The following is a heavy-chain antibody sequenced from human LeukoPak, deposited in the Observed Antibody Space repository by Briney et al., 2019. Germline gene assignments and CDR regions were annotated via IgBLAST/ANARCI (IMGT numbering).Heavy chain of an antibody. CDR2: INHSGST. D-gene: IGHD6-13*01. J-gene: IGHJ6*02. V-gene: IGHV4-34*01. CDR3: ARGEQQLVSGRVYYYYGMDV. Sequence: SETLSLTCAVYGGSFSGYYWSWIRQPPGKGLEWIGEINHSGSTNYDPSLKSRVTISVDTSKNQFSLKLSSVTAADTAVYYRARGEQQLVSGRVYYYYGMDVWGQGTTVTVSS. CDR1: GGSFSGYY.